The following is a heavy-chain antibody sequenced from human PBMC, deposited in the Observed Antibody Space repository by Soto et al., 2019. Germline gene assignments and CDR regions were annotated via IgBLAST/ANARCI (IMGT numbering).Heavy chain of an antibody. CDR2: IIPIFGTA. CDR1: GGTFSTYA. J-gene: IGHJ6*02. V-gene: IGHV1-69*13. Sequence: SVKVSCKASGGTFSTYAISWVRQAPGQGLEWVGGIIPIFGTANYAQKFQGRVTITADESTSTAYMERSSLRSEDTAVYYCARAAYSYGTAYLSYYYGMDVWGQGATVTVSS. D-gene: IGHD5-18*01. CDR3: ARAAYSYGTAYLSYYYGMDV.